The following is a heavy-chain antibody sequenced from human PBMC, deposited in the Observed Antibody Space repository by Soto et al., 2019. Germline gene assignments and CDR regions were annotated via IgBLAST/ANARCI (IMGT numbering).Heavy chain of an antibody. CDR2: ISSDGSDK. V-gene: IGHV3-30*18. J-gene: IGHJ4*02. CDR3: AKGSEVARQELDY. CDR1: GFTFSNFG. Sequence: QVQLVESGGGVVQPGRSLRLSCAASGFTFSNFGMHWVRQAPGKGLEWVAVISSDGSDKYYSDSVQGRFTISRDNSKNTLFLKMNSLRVEDTAVYYCAKGSEVARQELDYWGQGTLVTVSS. D-gene: IGHD2-15*01.